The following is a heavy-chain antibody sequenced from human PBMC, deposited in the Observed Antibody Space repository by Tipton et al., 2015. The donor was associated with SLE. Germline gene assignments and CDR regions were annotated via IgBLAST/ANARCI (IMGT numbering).Heavy chain of an antibody. D-gene: IGHD3-3*01. V-gene: IGHV4-34*01. CDR3: ARLVPPYYEFWSGFLVARRFDP. Sequence: TLSLTCAVYGGSFSGYYWSWIRQPPGKGLEWIGEINHSGSTNYNPSLKSRVTISVDTSKSQFSLKLRSVTAADTAVYYCARLVPPYYEFWSGFLVARRFDPWGQGTLVIVSS. J-gene: IGHJ5*02. CDR1: GGSFSGYY. CDR2: INHSGST.